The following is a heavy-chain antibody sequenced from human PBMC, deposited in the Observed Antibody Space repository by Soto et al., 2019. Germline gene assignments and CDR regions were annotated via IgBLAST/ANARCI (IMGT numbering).Heavy chain of an antibody. CDR3: AGGDSVYVWFNEI. CDR2: IIPVFATT. Sequence: QEQLVQSGAEVKKSGSSVKVSCKASGGLFSTYAISWVRQAPGQGLEWMGGIIPVFATTYYAEKFEGRVTITPDESTNTAYVELSSLRSEDTAMYYCAGGDSVYVWFNEIWGQGTLVTVSS. J-gene: IGHJ4*02. D-gene: IGHD3-16*01. V-gene: IGHV1-69*01. CDR1: GGLFSTYA.